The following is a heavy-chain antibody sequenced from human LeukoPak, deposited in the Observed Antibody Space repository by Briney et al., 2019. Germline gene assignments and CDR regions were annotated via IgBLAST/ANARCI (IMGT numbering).Heavy chain of an antibody. Sequence: ASVKVSGKASGYAFTGYDMHWVRQAPGQGLEWMGWINPNSGVTHYPQNFLGRVTMTRDTSISPAYMELSRLRSDDTAVYYCARGADYYDSSGYYSGWFDPWGQGTLVIVSS. CDR2: INPNSGVT. V-gene: IGHV1-2*02. J-gene: IGHJ5*02. CDR3: ARGADYYDSSGYYSGWFDP. D-gene: IGHD3-22*01. CDR1: GYAFTGYD.